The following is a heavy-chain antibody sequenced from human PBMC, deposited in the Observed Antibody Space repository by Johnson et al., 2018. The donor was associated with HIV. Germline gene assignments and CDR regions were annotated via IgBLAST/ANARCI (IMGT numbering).Heavy chain of an antibody. J-gene: IGHJ3*01. D-gene: IGHD2-21*01. Sequence: EVQLVESGGGLVQPGGSLRLSCAASGFTFSSYAMSWVRQAPGKGLEWVSAISGSGGSTYYADSVKGRFTISRDNSKNTLYLQMNSLRAEDTALYYCAKDIVNCAGDCYARGASDFWGQGTMVTVSS. V-gene: IGHV3-23*04. CDR1: GFTFSSYA. CDR2: ISGSGGST. CDR3: AKDIVNCAGDCYARGASDF.